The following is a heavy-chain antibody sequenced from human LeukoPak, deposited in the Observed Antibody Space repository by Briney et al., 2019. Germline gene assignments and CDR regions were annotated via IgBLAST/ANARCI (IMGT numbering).Heavy chain of an antibody. V-gene: IGHV6-1*01. D-gene: IGHD3-22*01. CDR1: GDSVSSNNAA. J-gene: IGHJ3*02. Sequence: SQTLSLTCVISGDSVSSNNAAWNWIRQSPSRGLEWLGRTYYRSKWYSYYAVSVKSRIIINPDTSKNQFSLQLNSVTPEDTAVYYCARDRFITMSGAFDIWGQGTMVTVSS. CDR3: ARDRFITMSGAFDI. CDR2: TYYRSKWYS.